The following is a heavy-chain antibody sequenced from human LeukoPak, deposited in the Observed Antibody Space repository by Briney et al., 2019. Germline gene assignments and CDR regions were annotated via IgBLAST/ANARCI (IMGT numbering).Heavy chain of an antibody. J-gene: IGHJ4*02. D-gene: IGHD6-13*01. V-gene: IGHV4-4*07. CDR3: ARGQLVSGGDDY. CDR1: GGSISSYS. Sequence: PSGTLSLTCAVSGGSISSYSWSWIRQPAGKGLEWIGRIYTSGSTNYNPSLKSRVTMSVDTSKNQFSLKLSSVTAADTAVYYCARGQLVSGGDDYWGQGTLVTVSS. CDR2: IYTSGST.